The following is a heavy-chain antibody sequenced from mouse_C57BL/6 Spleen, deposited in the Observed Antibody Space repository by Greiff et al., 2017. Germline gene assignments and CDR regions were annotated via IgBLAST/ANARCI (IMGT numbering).Heavy chain of an antibody. V-gene: IGHV1-69*01. Sequence: VQLQQPGAELVMPGASVKLSCKASGYTFTSYWMHWVKQRPGQGLEWIGEIDPSDSYTNYNQTFTGKSTLTVDKSSSTAYMQLSSLTSEDSAVYYCARRDYYGSSFDYWGQGTTLTVSS. D-gene: IGHD1-1*01. CDR3: ARRDYYGSSFDY. J-gene: IGHJ2*01. CDR2: IDPSDSYT. CDR1: GYTFTSYW.